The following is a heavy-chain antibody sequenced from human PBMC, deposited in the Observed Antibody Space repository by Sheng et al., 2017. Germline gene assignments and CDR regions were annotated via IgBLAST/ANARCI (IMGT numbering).Heavy chain of an antibody. Sequence: QVQLQQWGAGLLKPSETLSLTCAVYGGSFSGYYWSWIRQPPGKGLEWIGEINHSGSTNYNPSLKSRVTISVDTSKNQFSLKLSSVTAADTAVYYCARSARSNQYCSGGNCYSSGYFDYWGQGTLVTVSS. CDR1: GGSFSGYY. CDR2: INHSGST. J-gene: IGHJ4*02. D-gene: IGHD2-15*01. CDR3: ARSARSNQYCSGGNCYSSGYFDY. V-gene: IGHV4-34*01.